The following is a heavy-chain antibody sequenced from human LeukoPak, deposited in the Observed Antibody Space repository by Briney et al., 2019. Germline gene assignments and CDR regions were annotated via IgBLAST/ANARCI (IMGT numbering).Heavy chain of an antibody. CDR1: GGSISSYY. J-gene: IGHJ4*02. CDR2: IYYSGST. CDR3: ACQGYSYGADFYFDY. Sequence: PSQTLSLTCTVSGGSISSYYWSWVRQPPGKGLEWIGYIYYSGSTNYNPSLKSRVTISVDTSKNQFSLKLSSVTAADTAVYYCACQGYSYGADFYFDYWGQGTLVTVSS. V-gene: IGHV4-59*08. D-gene: IGHD5-18*01.